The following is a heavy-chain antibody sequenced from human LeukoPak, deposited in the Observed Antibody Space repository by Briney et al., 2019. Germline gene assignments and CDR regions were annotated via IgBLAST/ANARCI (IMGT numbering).Heavy chain of an antibody. Sequence: GGSLRLSCAASGFTFNTYSMNWARQAPGKGLEGVSSIDSSGGYIFYADSVKGRFIISRDNAKDSLYLQMNSLRVEDTAVYYCLRGDRRDYWGQGTLVTVSS. V-gene: IGHV3-21*06. J-gene: IGHJ4*02. CDR3: LRGDRRDY. CDR1: GFTFNTYS. CDR2: IDSSGGYI.